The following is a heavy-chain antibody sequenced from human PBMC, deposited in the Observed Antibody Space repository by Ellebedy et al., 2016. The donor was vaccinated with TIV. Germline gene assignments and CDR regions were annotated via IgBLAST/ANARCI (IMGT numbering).Heavy chain of an antibody. Sequence: ASVKVSXXASGYTFSDYYMHWVRQAPGQGLEWMGWINPNSGGTNYAQMFQGRVTMTRDTSISTAYMELSRLRSDDTAVYYCARGNGYCSSTSCSWFNPWGQGTLVTVSS. D-gene: IGHD2-2*01. V-gene: IGHV1-2*02. CDR3: ARGNGYCSSTSCSWFNP. CDR2: INPNSGGT. CDR1: GYTFSDYY. J-gene: IGHJ5*02.